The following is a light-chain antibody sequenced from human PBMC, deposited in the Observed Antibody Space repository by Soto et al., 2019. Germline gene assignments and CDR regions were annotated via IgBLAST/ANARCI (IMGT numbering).Light chain of an antibody. J-gene: IGLJ2*01. V-gene: IGLV6-57*04. Sequence: NFMLIQPHSVSGSPGKTVTISCTRSSGSIASNYVQWFQQRPGSDPTILIFEDNERPSGVPGRFSGSIDRSSNSASLTIAGLQTEDEADYYCQSYDRNSPVIFGGGTKLTVL. CDR2: EDN. CDR3: QSYDRNSPVI. CDR1: SGSIASNY.